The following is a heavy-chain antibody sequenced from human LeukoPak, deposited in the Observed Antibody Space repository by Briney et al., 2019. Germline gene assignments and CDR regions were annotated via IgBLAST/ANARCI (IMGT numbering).Heavy chain of an antibody. CDR1: GFTFSSYG. V-gene: IGHV3-30*18. Sequence: GGSLRLSCAASGFTFSSYGMHWVRQAPGKGLEWVAVISYDGSNKYYADSVKGRFTISRDNSKNTLYLQMNSLRAEYTAVYYCAKGYSYGYYYYFGMDVWGQGTTVTVSS. CDR2: ISYDGSNK. J-gene: IGHJ6*02. CDR3: AKGYSYGYYYYFGMDV. D-gene: IGHD5-18*01.